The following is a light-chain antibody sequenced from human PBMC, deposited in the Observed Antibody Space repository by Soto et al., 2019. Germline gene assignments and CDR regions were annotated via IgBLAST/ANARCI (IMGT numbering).Light chain of an antibody. CDR2: GAS. J-gene: IGKJ1*01. Sequence: IVLTQSPGTLSLSPGERATLSCRSSQSVSSSYLAWYQQKPGQAPRLXIYGASSRATGIPDRFSGSASGTDFTLTISRLEPEDFALYYCQQYANSVWTFGQGTKVDIK. CDR1: QSVSSSY. V-gene: IGKV3-20*01. CDR3: QQYANSVWT.